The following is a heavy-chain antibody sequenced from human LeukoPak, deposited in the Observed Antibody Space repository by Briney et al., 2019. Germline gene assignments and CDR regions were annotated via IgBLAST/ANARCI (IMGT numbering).Heavy chain of an antibody. Sequence: GGSLRLSCAASGFTFSTYAMSWVRQAPGEGLEWVSTVSGFGDTTHYAYSVRGRFTISRDNSKNTLFLQMNSMRAEDTAVYYCAKRVEKYYQTSGYPVDFWGQGTLVTVSS. CDR3: AKRVEKYYQTSGYPVDF. CDR2: VSGFGDTT. V-gene: IGHV3-23*01. D-gene: IGHD5-12*01. J-gene: IGHJ4*02. CDR1: GFTFSTYA.